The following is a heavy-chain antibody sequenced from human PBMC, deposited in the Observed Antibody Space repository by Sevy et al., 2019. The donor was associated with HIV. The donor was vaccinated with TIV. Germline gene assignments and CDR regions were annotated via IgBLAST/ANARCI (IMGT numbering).Heavy chain of an antibody. CDR3: ARDRRNSGSYYDAFDI. CDR1: GFTFSDYN. Sequence: GGSLRLSCAASGFTFSDYNMNWVRQAPGKGLEWISYIGGSSSPIYHSDSVKGRFIISRDNAKNSLYLQLNRLTVEDTAVYYCARDRRNSGSYYDAFDIWGQGTMVTVSS. CDR2: IGGSSSPI. V-gene: IGHV3-48*01. J-gene: IGHJ3*02. D-gene: IGHD3-10*01.